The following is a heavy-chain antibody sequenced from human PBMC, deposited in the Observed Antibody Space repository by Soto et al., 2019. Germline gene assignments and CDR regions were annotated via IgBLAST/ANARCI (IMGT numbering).Heavy chain of an antibody. D-gene: IGHD3-9*01. J-gene: IGHJ5*02. V-gene: IGHV1-3*05. CDR2: INAGNGNT. Sequence: QVQLVQSGAEEKKPGASVKVSCKASGYTFTSYAMHWVRQAPGQRLEWMGWINAGNGNTKYSQKFQGRVTITRDTSATTAYMELSSLRSEDTAIYYCARTLYDIWTGSVYNWFDPWGQGTLVTASS. CDR1: GYTFTSYA. CDR3: ARTLYDIWTGSVYNWFDP.